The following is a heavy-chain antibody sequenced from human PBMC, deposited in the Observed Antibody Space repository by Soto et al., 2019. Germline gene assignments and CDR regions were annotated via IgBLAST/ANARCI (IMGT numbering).Heavy chain of an antibody. CDR1: GVPFSGYY. Sequence: NPSETLSLTCAVYGVPFSGYYWSWIRQSPGKGLEWIGEINHSGNTNYNPSLKSRVTMLVDTSKNQFSLSLSSVTAADTAVYYCANLIVFHSSHYHDYWGHGTLVTVSS. CDR2: INHSGNT. CDR3: ANLIVFHSSHYHDY. J-gene: IGHJ4*01. D-gene: IGHD6-13*01. V-gene: IGHV4-34*01.